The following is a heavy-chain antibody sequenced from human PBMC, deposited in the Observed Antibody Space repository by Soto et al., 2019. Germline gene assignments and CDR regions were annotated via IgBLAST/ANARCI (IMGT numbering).Heavy chain of an antibody. J-gene: IGHJ6*02. CDR1: GGSFSGYY. V-gene: IGHV4-34*01. D-gene: IGHD3-10*01. CDR3: ARALRESGRYYYYGMDV. CDR2: INHSGST. Sequence: SETLSLTCAVYGGSFSGYYWSWIRQPPGKGLEWIGEINHSGSTNYNPSLKSRVTISVDTSKNQFSLKLSSVTAAGTAVYYCARALRESGRYYYYGMDVWGQGTTVTVSS.